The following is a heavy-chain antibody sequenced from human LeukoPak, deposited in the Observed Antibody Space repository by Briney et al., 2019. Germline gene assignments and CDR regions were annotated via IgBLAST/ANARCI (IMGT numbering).Heavy chain of an antibody. Sequence: ASVKVSCKASGYTFTGYYMRWVRQAPGQGLEWMGWINPNSGGTNYAQKFQGRVTMTRDTSISTAYMELSRLRSDDTAVYYCARVGAEGMGYYYMDVWGKGTTVTVSS. CDR2: INPNSGGT. CDR1: GYTFTGYY. CDR3: ARVGAEGMGYYYMDV. D-gene: IGHD6-13*01. J-gene: IGHJ6*03. V-gene: IGHV1-2*02.